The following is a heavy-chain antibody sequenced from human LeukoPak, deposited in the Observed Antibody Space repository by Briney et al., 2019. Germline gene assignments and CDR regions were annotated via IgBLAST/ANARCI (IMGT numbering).Heavy chain of an antibody. CDR3: AKDIGDSIGYNYFDS. D-gene: IGHD3-22*01. V-gene: IGHV3-43*01. CDR1: GFTFDDYT. Sequence: GGSLRLSCAASGFTFDDYTMHWVRRAPGRGLEWVSVISWHGSTTKYADSVRGRFTISRDNRKNSLSLQMNSLRPEDTALYYCAKDIGDSIGYNYFDSWGQGTLVTVSS. CDR2: ISWHGSTT. J-gene: IGHJ4*02.